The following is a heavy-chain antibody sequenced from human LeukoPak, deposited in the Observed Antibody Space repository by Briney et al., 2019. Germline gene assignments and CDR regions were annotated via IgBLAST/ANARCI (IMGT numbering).Heavy chain of an antibody. D-gene: IGHD1-26*01. CDR1: GGSISSYY. Sequence: SETLSLTRSVSGGSISSYYWSWIPQPPGKGLEWIGYIYYSGSTNYNPSLKSRVTTSVDTSKNQFSLKLSSVTAADTAVYYCARHGSVSSTFGYWGQGTLVTVSS. CDR2: IYYSGST. CDR3: ARHGSVSSTFGY. J-gene: IGHJ4*02. V-gene: IGHV4-59*08.